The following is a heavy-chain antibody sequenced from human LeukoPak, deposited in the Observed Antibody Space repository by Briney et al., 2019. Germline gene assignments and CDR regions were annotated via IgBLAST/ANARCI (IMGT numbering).Heavy chain of an antibody. CDR1: GGSISSYY. D-gene: IGHD6-13*01. CDR3: ARHSAHSSTNDAFDM. V-gene: IGHV4-4*07. Sequence: SETLSLTCTVSGGSISSYYWSWIRQPAGKGLEWIGRIYTSGSTNYNPSLKSRVTMSVDTSKNQFSLKLSSVTAADTAVYYCARHSAHSSTNDAFDMWGQGTLVIVSS. J-gene: IGHJ3*02. CDR2: IYTSGST.